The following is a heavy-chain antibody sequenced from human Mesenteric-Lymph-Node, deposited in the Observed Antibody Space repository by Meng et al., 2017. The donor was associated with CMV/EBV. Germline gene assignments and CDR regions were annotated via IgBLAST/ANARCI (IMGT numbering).Heavy chain of an antibody. V-gene: IGHV1-2*02. J-gene: IGHJ6*02. CDR1: GYTFSDYF. Sequence: ASVKVSCKASGYTFSDYFMHWVRQAPGQGLEWMGWINPNSGGTNYAQNFQGRVTMTRDTSINTVYMELRSLRSDDTAVYYCARDRIVLMVDAGYYGMDVWGPGTTVTVSS. CDR3: ARDRIVLMVDAGYYGMDV. CDR2: INPNSGGT. D-gene: IGHD2-8*01.